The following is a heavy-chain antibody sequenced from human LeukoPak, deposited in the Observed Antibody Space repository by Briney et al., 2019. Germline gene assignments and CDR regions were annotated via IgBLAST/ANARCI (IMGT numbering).Heavy chain of an antibody. CDR3: ARRIAAAGSRFDP. CDR1: GYSFTSYW. J-gene: IGHJ5*02. CDR2: IYPGDSDT. D-gene: IGHD6-13*01. Sequence: GESLKISCKGSGYSFTSYWIAWVRQMPGKGLEWMGIIYPGDSDTRYSPSFQGQVAISADKSISTAYLQWSSLKASDTAMYYCARRIAAAGSRFDPWGQGTLVTVSS. V-gene: IGHV5-51*01.